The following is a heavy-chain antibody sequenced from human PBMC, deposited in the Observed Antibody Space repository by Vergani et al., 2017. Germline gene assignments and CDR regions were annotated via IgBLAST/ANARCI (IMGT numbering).Heavy chain of an antibody. J-gene: IGHJ3*01. CDR2: ISWNSGAV. CDR3: TKGSVYYHDSAGHGYDPYTGFDL. D-gene: IGHD5-12*01. V-gene: IGHV3-9*01. Sequence: EVDLVESGGGLAQPGGSLRLSCEASGITFWKFGMHWVRQGPGKGLEGVSGISWNSGAVDYAVSVRGRFTISRDKAKNSLFLEMNSLRFEDTAVYFCTKGSVYYHDSAGHGYDPYTGFDLWGQGTLVTVSS. CDR1: GITFWKFG.